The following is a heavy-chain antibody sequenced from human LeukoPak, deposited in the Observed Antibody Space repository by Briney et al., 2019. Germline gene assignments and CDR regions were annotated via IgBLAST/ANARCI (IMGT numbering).Heavy chain of an antibody. V-gene: IGHV4-59*08. D-gene: IGHD4-17*01. CDR3: ARLQSANHDNGYYTGGFYYMDV. CDR1: GGSMSNNY. CDR2: ISYTGST. J-gene: IGHJ6*03. Sequence: SETLSLTCSVSGGSMSNNYWGWIRQPPGRGLEWIGYISYTGSTSYTPSLKSRVSIFLETPRNQFSLEVSPVIAADTAVYYCARLQSANHDNGYYTGGFYYMDVWGKGTTVTVSS.